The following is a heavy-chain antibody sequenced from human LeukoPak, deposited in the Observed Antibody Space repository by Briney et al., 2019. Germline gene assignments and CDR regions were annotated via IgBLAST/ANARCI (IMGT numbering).Heavy chain of an antibody. D-gene: IGHD2/OR15-2a*01. J-gene: IGHJ5*02. V-gene: IGHV3-23*01. Sequence: GGSLRLSCAASGFTFSSYAMNWVRQAPGKGLEWVSAINGRGDNTYYADSVKGRFTISRDNSKSTLFLQMNSLRAEDTAIYYCARDRVSPGFNLFDPWGQGTLVTVSS. CDR3: ARDRVSPGFNLFDP. CDR1: GFTFSSYA. CDR2: INGRGDNT.